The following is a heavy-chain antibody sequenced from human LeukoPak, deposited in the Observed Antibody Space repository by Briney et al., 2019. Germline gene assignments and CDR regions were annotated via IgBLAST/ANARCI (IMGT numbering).Heavy chain of an antibody. CDR1: GGSFSGYY. Sequence: PSETLSLTCAVYGGSFSGYYWSWIRQPPGKGLEWIGEINHSGSTNYNPSLKSRVTISVDTSKNQFSLKLSSVTAADTAVYYCARFVKAYCGGDCYSGVHDAFDIWGQGTMVTVSS. J-gene: IGHJ3*02. V-gene: IGHV4-34*01. CDR2: INHSGST. CDR3: ARFVKAYCGGDCYSGVHDAFDI. D-gene: IGHD2-21*02.